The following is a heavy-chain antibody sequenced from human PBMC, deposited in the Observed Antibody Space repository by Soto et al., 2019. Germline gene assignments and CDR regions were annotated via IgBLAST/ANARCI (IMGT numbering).Heavy chain of an antibody. CDR1: GGSFSGYY. CDR2: INHSGST. V-gene: IGHV4-34*01. D-gene: IGHD2-2*01. CDR3: ARALRYCSSTSCSPPSWDMDV. J-gene: IGHJ6*03. Sequence: SETLSLTCAVYGGSFSGYYWSWIRQPPGKGLEWIGEINHSGSTNYNPSLKSRVTISVDTSKNQFSLKLSSVTAADTAVYYCARALRYCSSTSCSPPSWDMDVWGKGTTVTVSS.